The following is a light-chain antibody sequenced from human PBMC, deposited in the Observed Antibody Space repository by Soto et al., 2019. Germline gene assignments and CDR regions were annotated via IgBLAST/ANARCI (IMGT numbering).Light chain of an antibody. J-gene: IGKJ4*01. V-gene: IGKV3-15*01. CDR2: GAS. Sequence: EIAMTQSPATLSVSPGERATLSCRASQSVNSNLAWYQQKPGQAPRLLIYGASTRATGIPARFSGSGSGTEFTVTISSLQSEYFAVYYCQQYNNWPLTFGGGTKVEIK. CDR1: QSVNSN. CDR3: QQYNNWPLT.